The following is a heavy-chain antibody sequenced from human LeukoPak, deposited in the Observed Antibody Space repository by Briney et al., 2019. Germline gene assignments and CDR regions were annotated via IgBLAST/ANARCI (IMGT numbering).Heavy chain of an antibody. CDR2: IRYDGSNK. Sequence: PGGSLRLSCAASGFTFSSYSMNWVRQAPGKGLEWVAFIRYDGSNKYYADSVKGRLTISRDNSKNTLYLQMNSLRAEDTAVYYCGKVGATTGTYYFDYWGQGTLVTVSS. CDR3: GKVGATTGTYYFDY. V-gene: IGHV3-30*02. CDR1: GFTFSSYS. D-gene: IGHD1-26*01. J-gene: IGHJ4*02.